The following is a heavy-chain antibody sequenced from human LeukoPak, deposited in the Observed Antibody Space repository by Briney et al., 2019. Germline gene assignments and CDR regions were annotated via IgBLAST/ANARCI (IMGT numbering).Heavy chain of an antibody. D-gene: IGHD3-22*01. CDR2: ILFDGGNT. Sequence: GGSLRLSCAASGFTFSSYAMHWVRQAPGKGLEWAATILFDGGNTYYADSAKGRFTISRDTSKNTLYLQMNSLGAEDTAVYYCAREIDYYDSSGSYYGSGAFDFWGQGTMVTVSS. CDR1: GFTFSSYA. V-gene: IGHV3-30-3*01. J-gene: IGHJ3*01. CDR3: AREIDYYDSSGSYYGSGAFDF.